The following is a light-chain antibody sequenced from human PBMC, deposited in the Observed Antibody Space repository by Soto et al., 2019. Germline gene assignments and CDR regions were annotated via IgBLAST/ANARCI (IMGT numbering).Light chain of an antibody. CDR1: SGHSSYA. J-gene: IGLJ2*01. CDR2: LNSDGSH. CDR3: QTWGTGIQV. V-gene: IGLV4-69*01. Sequence: QPVLTQSPSASASLGASVKLTCTPSSGHSSYAIAWHQQQPEKGPRYLMNLNSDGSHSKGDGIPDRFSGSSSGAERYLTISSLQSEDEADYYCQTWGTGIQVFGGGTKLTVL.